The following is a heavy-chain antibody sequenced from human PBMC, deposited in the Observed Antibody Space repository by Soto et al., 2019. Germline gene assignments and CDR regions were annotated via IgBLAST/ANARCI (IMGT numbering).Heavy chain of an antibody. D-gene: IGHD3-10*01. J-gene: IGHJ4*02. CDR1: EGTFNSYT. CDR3: ATNYGSGSTHFDY. CDR2: VIPMLGMA. V-gene: IGHV1-69*02. Sequence: QVQLVQSGAEVKKPGSSVKVSCTASEGTFNSYTLSWARQAPGQGLEWMGRVIPMLGMADFAQKFQGRVMITADKSTSTAYMVLSSLRSDDTGLYYCATNYGSGSTHFDYWGQGTLITVSS.